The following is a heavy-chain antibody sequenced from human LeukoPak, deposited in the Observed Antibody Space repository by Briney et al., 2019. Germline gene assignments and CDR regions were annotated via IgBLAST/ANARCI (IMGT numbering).Heavy chain of an antibody. V-gene: IGHV1-2*02. CDR1: GYTFTGYY. CDR2: INPNSGSA. J-gene: IGHJ6*03. CDR3: ARDLASSLWATVTYYYYMDV. Sequence: ASVKVSCKASGYTFTGYYIHWVRQAPEQGLEWMGWINPNSGSANYEQKFQGRVTMTRDTSISTAYMQLSGLRSDDTAVYYCARDLASSLWATVTYYYYMDVWGKGTTVTVSS. D-gene: IGHD4-17*01.